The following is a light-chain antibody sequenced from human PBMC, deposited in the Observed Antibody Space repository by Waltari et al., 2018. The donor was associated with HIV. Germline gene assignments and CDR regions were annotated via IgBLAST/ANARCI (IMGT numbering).Light chain of an antibody. CDR2: EGS. CDR3: CSYAGGSTFV. J-gene: IGLJ2*01. Sequence: QSALTQPASVSGSPGQSITISCTGTSSDVGIYNLLSWYQQHPGKAPKLMIYEGSKRPSGVSNRFSGSKSGNTASLTISGLQAEDEADYSCCSYAGGSTFVFGGGTKLTVL. CDR1: SSDVGIYNL. V-gene: IGLV2-23*03.